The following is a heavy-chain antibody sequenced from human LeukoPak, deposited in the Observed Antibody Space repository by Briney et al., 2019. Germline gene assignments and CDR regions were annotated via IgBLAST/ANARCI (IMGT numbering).Heavy chain of an antibody. Sequence: ASVKVSCKASGYATDYYIHWVRQAPGQGLEWMGWINPNSGGTSYARNFRGRVTMTRDTSIATVYLELRSLRSDDAAVYYCAYYDYNIYPYWGQGTLVTVSS. CDR1: GYATDYY. D-gene: IGHD5-12*01. V-gene: IGHV1-2*02. CDR2: INPNSGGT. CDR3: AYYDYNIYPY. J-gene: IGHJ4*02.